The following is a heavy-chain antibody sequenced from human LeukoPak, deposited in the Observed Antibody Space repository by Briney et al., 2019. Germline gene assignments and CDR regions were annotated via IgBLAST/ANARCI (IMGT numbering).Heavy chain of an antibody. D-gene: IGHD1-26*01. V-gene: IGHV3-7*01. CDR2: IKQDGSEK. CDR1: GFTFSRYR. Sequence: GGSLRLSCAASGFTFSRYRMSWVRQAPGKGLEWVANIKQDGSEKYYVDSVKGRFTISRDNAKNSLCLQMNSLRAEDTAVYYCARGGSNYRYWGQGTLVTVSS. J-gene: IGHJ4*02. CDR3: ARGGSNYRY.